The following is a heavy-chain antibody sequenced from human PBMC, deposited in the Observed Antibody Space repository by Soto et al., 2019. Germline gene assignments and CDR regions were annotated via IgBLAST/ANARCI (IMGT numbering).Heavy chain of an antibody. D-gene: IGHD3-3*02. J-gene: IGHJ4*02. CDR2: IYSSGST. Sequence: SETLSLTCTVSGGSISSYYWSWIRQPAGKGLEWIGRIYSSGSTNYKPSLKSRVTMSVDTSKYQFSLKLSSVTAADTAVYYCARSHSFDGSIYHYYFDFWGQGTLVTVSS. CDR3: ARSHSFDGSIYHYYFDF. CDR1: GGSISSYY. V-gene: IGHV4-4*07.